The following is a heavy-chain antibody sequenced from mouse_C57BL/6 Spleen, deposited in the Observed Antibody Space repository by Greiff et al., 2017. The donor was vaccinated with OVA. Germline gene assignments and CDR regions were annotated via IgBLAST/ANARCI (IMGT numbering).Heavy chain of an antibody. CDR2: INPNNGGT. Sequence: VQLQQSGPELVKPGASVKISCKASGYTFTDYYMNWVKQSHGKSLEWIGDINPNNGGTSYNQKFRGKATLTVDKSSSTAYMELRSLTSEDSAVYCCARGGLDGYFDVWGTGTTVTVSS. J-gene: IGHJ1*03. D-gene: IGHD3-3*01. CDR3: ARGGLDGYFDV. V-gene: IGHV1-26*01. CDR1: GYTFTDYY.